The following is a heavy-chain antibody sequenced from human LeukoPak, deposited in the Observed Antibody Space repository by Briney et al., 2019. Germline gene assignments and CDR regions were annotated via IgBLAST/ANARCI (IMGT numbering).Heavy chain of an antibody. J-gene: IGHJ4*02. V-gene: IGHV4-34*01. CDR3: ARGPHINVVVVAARNLDY. CDR2: INHSGST. CDR1: GGSFSGYY. Sequence: PSETLSLTCAVYGGSFSGYYWSWIRHPPGKGLEWIGEINHSGSTNYNPSLKSRVTISVDTSKNQFSLKLSSVTAADTAVYYCARGPHINVVVVAARNLDYWGQGTLVTVSS. D-gene: IGHD2-15*01.